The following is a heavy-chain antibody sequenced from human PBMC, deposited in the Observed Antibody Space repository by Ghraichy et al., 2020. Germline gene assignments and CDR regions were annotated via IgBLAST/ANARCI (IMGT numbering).Heavy chain of an antibody. V-gene: IGHV3-53*01. CDR2: IYSGGST. CDR1: GFTVSSNY. Sequence: GGSLRLSCAASGFTVSSNYMSWVRQAPGKGLEWVSVIYSGGSTYYADSVKGRFTISRDNSKNTLYLQMNSLRAEDTAVYYCARDSVSRWGPNYYYYYMDVWGKGTTVTVSS. CDR3: ARDSVSRWGPNYYYYYMDV. J-gene: IGHJ6*03. D-gene: IGHD4-23*01.